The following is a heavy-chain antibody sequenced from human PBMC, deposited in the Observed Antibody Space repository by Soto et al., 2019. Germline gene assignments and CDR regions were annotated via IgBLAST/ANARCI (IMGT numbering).Heavy chain of an antibody. CDR1: GASIGTNNR. V-gene: IGHV4-4*02. CDR2: VYHSGTT. Sequence: PSETLSLTCAVSGASIGTNNRWSWVRQPPGNGLEWIGEVYHSGTTNCNPSLKSRVTISVDTSKNQFSLKLSSVTAADTAVYYCAREDYYDSSGLPRPDAFDIWGQGTMVTVSS. CDR3: AREDYYDSSGLPRPDAFDI. D-gene: IGHD3-22*01. J-gene: IGHJ3*02.